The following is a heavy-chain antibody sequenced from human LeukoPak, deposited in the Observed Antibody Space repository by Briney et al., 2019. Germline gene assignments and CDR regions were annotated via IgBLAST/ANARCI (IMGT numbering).Heavy chain of an antibody. J-gene: IGHJ4*02. D-gene: IGHD3-22*01. CDR1: GGSISSSNW. Sequence: PSETLSLTCAVSGGSISSSNWWSWIRQPPGKGLEWIGEIYHSGSTNYNPSLKSRVTISVDKSKTQFSLKLSSVTAADTAVYYCARDRPTYYYDSSGYYYDYWGQGTLVTVSS. CDR2: IYHSGST. V-gene: IGHV4-4*02. CDR3: ARDRPTYYYDSSGYYYDY.